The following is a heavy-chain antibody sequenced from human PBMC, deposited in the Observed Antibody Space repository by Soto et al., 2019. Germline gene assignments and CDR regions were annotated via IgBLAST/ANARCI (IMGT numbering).Heavy chain of an antibody. CDR1: GDSISSADYY. CDR2: IFYSGTT. V-gene: IGHV4-30-4*01. J-gene: IGHJ6*02. D-gene: IGHD1-1*01. CDR3: ARDLWVEPELYYYGMDV. Sequence: SGTLSLTCTVSGDSISSADYYWSWIRQTPGKGLEWIGHIFYSGTTYYNPSLKSRLTISVDTSKNHFSLRLTSVTAADTAVYYCARDLWVEPELYYYGMDVWGQGTTVTVSS.